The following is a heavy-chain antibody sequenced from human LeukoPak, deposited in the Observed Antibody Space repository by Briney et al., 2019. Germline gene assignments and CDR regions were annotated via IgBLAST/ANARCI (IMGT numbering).Heavy chain of an antibody. CDR2: ISGDGGST. J-gene: IGHJ4*02. Sequence: GGSLRLSCAAPGFMFHDYAIHWVRQAPGKGLEWVSLISGDGGSTFDADSVKGRFTISRDNSKNSLYLQMNSLRSDDTALYYCARESESSGWYDYWGQGTLVTVSS. D-gene: IGHD6-19*01. CDR1: GFMFHDYA. CDR3: ARESESSGWYDY. V-gene: IGHV3-43*02.